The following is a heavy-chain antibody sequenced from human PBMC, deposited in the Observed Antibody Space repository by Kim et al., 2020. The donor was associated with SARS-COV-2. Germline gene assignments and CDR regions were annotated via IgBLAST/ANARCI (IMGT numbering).Heavy chain of an antibody. CDR2: INPSGGST. CDR1: GYTFTSYY. J-gene: IGHJ6*02. CDR3: ARVPRINYYDSSGYYSHYGMDV. D-gene: IGHD3-22*01. Sequence: ASVKVSCKASGYTFTSYYMHWVRQAPGQGLEWMGIINPSGGSTSYAQKFQGRVTMTRDTSTSTVYMELSSLRSEDTAVYYCARVPRINYYDSSGYYSHYGMDVWGQATTVTVSS. V-gene: IGHV1-46*01.